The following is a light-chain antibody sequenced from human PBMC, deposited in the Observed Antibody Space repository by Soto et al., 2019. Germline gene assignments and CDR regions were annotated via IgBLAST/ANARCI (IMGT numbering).Light chain of an antibody. CDR3: SSYTTSNTRQIV. CDR2: DVS. V-gene: IGLV2-14*01. J-gene: IGLJ1*01. CDR1: SSEVGGYNY. Sequence: QSVLTQPASVSGSPGQSITIFCTGTSSEVGGYNYVSWYQQHPGKAPKLMIYDVSNRPSGVSNRFSGSKPGNTASRTISGLQTEDEADYYCSSYTTSNTRQIVFGTGTKVTVL.